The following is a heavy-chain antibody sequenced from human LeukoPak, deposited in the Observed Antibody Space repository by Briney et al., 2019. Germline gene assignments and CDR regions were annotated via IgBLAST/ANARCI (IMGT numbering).Heavy chain of an antibody. Sequence: PGGSLRLSCAASGFTFSSHSMDWVRQAPGKGLEWVSSISSSSNYIYYADSVKGRFTISRDNAKNSLYLQMNSLRAEDTAVYYCARVPRGYWHFDYWGQGTLVTVSS. CDR2: ISSSSNYI. CDR3: ARVPRGYWHFDY. D-gene: IGHD1-26*01. CDR1: GFTFSSHS. V-gene: IGHV3-21*01. J-gene: IGHJ4*02.